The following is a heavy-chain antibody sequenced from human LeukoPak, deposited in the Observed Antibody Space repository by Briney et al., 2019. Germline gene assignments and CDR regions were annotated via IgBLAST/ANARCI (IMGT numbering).Heavy chain of an antibody. Sequence: GGSLRLSCVASGFSFSTYEMNWVRQAPGKGLEWVAYISTSGSSVYYADSLKGRFTVSRDNAKSSLFLQVDSLTVADTAVYYCARVGREVTTGYFDDWGQGTLVAVSS. J-gene: IGHJ4*02. CDR1: GFSFSTYE. D-gene: IGHD2-21*02. V-gene: IGHV3-48*03. CDR3: ARVGREVTTGYFDD. CDR2: ISTSGSSV.